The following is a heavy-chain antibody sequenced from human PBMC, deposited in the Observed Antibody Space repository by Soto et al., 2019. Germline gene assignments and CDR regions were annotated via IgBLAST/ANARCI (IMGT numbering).Heavy chain of an antibody. CDR3: AKVGLYGDYSPVYFDY. D-gene: IGHD4-17*01. V-gene: IGHV3-30*18. J-gene: IGHJ4*02. Sequence: VGSLRLSCAASGFTFSSYGMHWVRQAPGKGLEWVAVISYDGSNKYYADSVKGRFTISRDNSKNTLYLQMNSLRAEDTAVYYCAKVGLYGDYSPVYFDYWGQGTLVTVSS. CDR2: ISYDGSNK. CDR1: GFTFSSYG.